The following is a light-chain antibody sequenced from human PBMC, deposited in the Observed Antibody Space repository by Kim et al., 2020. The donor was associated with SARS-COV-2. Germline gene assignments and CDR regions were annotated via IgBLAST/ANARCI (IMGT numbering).Light chain of an antibody. CDR2: YDS. CDR1: NIGSKS. Sequence: AQGKTARITCRGNNIGSKSVHWYQQKPGRAPVLVIYYDSDRPSGIPERFSGSNSGNTATLTISRVEAGDEADYYCQVWDSSSDHVVFGGGTQLTVL. J-gene: IGLJ2*01. V-gene: IGLV3-21*04. CDR3: QVWDSSSDHVV.